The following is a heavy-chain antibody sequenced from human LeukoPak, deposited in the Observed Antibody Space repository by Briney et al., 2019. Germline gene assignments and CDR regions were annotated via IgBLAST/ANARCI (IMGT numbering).Heavy chain of an antibody. J-gene: IGHJ4*02. CDR3: ARDSGSYYFDY. D-gene: IGHD1-26*01. CDR2: ISAFNGNT. CDR1: GYTSTTYG. V-gene: IGHV1-18*01. Sequence: ASVKVSCKASGYTSTTYGISWVRQAPGQGLEWMGWISAFNGNTNYAQKLQGRVTMTTDTSTSTAYMEVRSLRSDDTAVYYCARDSGSYYFDYWGQGTLVTVSS.